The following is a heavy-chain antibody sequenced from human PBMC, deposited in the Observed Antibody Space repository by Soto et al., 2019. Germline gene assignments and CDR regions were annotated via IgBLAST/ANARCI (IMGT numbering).Heavy chain of an antibody. D-gene: IGHD2-21*01. V-gene: IGHV4-39*01. J-gene: IGHJ5*02. CDR1: GDSISSSYY. Sequence: QLQLQESGPGLVKPSETLSLTCTVSGDSISSSYYWGWVRQPPGKGLECIGAVYYTGFTYYNPSLKSRLILSLGTSKNQFSLRLSSVTAADTAIYYCARLPVVVIALGYFDPWGPGTLVTVSS. CDR3: ARLPVVVIALGYFDP. CDR2: VYYTGFT.